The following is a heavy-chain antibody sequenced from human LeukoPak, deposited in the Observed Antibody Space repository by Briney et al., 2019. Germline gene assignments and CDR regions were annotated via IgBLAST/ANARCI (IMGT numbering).Heavy chain of an antibody. CDR1: GYTFTSYG. D-gene: IGHD3-16*01. V-gene: IGHV1-18*01. J-gene: IGHJ6*03. Sequence: ASVKVSCKASGYTFTSYGISWVRQAPGQGLEWMGRIIPILGIANYAQKFLGRVTMTIDSSTSTAYMELRSLRSDDTAVYYCAREEGGNYYYMDVWGKGTTVTVSS. CDR3: AREEGGNYYYMDV. CDR2: IIPILGIA.